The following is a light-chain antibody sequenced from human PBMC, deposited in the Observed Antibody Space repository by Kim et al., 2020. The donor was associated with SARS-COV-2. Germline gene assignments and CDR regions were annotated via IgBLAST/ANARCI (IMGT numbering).Light chain of an antibody. CDR2: GNN. CDR3: QSFDSSLSGLYV. Sequence: VTNSCGRSSSNIGAGHDVHWYQHLPGTAPKLLIYGNNNRPSGVPDRFSGSKSGTSASLAITGLQAEDEADYYCQSFDSSLSGLYVCGTGTKVTVL. J-gene: IGLJ1*01. CDR1: SSNIGAGHD. V-gene: IGLV1-40*01.